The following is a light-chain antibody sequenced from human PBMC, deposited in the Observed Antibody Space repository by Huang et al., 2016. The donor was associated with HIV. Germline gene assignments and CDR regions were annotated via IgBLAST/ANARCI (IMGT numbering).Light chain of an antibody. Sequence: QLTQSPSSLSASIGDRVTIACRASHDINTYLAWYQQKPGRAPKRLSYDASTLQTVVPSRFRGFGSGTAFSLTITSLQPDDFAVYYCQQLSAYPLSFGPGTTVD. CDR2: DAS. CDR3: QQLSAYPLS. CDR1: HDINTY. V-gene: IGKV1-9*01. J-gene: IGKJ3*01.